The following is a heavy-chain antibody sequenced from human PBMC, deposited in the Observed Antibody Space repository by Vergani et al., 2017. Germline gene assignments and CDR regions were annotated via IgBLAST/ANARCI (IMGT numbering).Heavy chain of an antibody. CDR1: GFTFSSYS. D-gene: IGHD3-22*01. V-gene: IGHV3-48*01. J-gene: IGHJ6*02. CDR2: ISSSSSTI. Sequence: VQLVESGGGVVQRGGSLRLSCAASGFTFSSYSMNWVRQAPGKGLEWVSYISSSSSTIYYADSVKGRFTISRDNAKNSLYLQMNSLRAEDTAVYYCARGYDSSGYWYYYYYGMDVWGQGTTVTVSS. CDR3: ARGYDSSGYWYYYYYGMDV.